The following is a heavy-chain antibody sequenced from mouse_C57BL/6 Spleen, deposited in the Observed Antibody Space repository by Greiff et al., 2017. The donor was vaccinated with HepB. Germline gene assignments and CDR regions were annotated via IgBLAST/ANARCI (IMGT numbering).Heavy chain of an antibody. CDR2: IYPGSDST. CDR1: GYTFTSYW. Sequence: VQLQQPGAELVKPGASVKMSCKASGYTFTSYWITWVKQRPGQGLEWIGDIYPGSDSTNYNEKLKSKATLTVDTSSSTAYMQLSSLTSEDSAVYYCARCAYDGYSYWYFDVWGTGTTVTVSS. J-gene: IGHJ1*03. D-gene: IGHD2-3*01. V-gene: IGHV1-55*01. CDR3: ARCAYDGYSYWYFDV.